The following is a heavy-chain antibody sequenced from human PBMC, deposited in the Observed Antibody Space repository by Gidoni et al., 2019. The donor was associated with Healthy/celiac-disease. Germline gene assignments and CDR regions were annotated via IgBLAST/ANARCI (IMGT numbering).Heavy chain of an antibody. CDR3: ARSYDYIWGSYGDNWFDP. CDR1: GYSISSGYY. D-gene: IGHD3-16*01. V-gene: IGHV4-38-2*02. J-gene: IGHJ5*02. CDR2: IYHSGST. Sequence: HVQLQESGPGPVKPSETLSLTCTVSGYSISSGYYWGWLRQPPGKGLEWIGSIYHSGSTYYNPSLKSRVTISVDTSKNQFSLKLGSVTAADTAVYYCARSYDYIWGSYGDNWFDPWGQGTLVTVSS.